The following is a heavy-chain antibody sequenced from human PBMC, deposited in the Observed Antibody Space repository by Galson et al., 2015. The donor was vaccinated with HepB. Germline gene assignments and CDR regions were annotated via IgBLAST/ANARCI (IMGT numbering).Heavy chain of an antibody. CDR1: GFTFSNAC. D-gene: IGHD2-15*01. V-gene: IGHV3-15*07. Sequence: SLRLSCAASGFTFSNACMSWVRQAPGKGLEWVGRIKSKNEGGTTECAAPVKGRFTISRDDSENTLYLQMNSLKTEDTAVYYCATAPLGYCSGDGCYHPFDDWGQGTLVIVSS. CDR3: ATAPLGYCSGDGCYHPFDD. CDR2: IKSKNEGGTT. J-gene: IGHJ4*02.